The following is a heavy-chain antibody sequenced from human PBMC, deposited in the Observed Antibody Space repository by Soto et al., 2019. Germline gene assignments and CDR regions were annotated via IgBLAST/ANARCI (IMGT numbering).Heavy chain of an antibody. CDR1: GGSFSGYY. CDR2: INHSGST. D-gene: IGHD6-6*01. Sequence: SETLSLTCAVYGGSFSGYYWSWIRQPPGKGLEWIGEINHSGSTNYNPSLKSRVTISVDTSKNQFSLKLSSVTAADTAVYYCARGWARDYSSSYRPKGTFDYWGQGTLVTVSS. V-gene: IGHV4-34*01. J-gene: IGHJ4*02. CDR3: ARGWARDYSSSYRPKGTFDY.